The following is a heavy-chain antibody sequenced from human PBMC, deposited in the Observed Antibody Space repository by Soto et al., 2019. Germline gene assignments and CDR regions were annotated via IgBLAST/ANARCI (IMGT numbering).Heavy chain of an antibody. CDR3: ARDRGSGYFEY. V-gene: IGHV4-59*01. J-gene: IGHJ4*02. D-gene: IGHD3-10*01. CDR1: GGSIGTYY. CDR2: TYYSGST. Sequence: QVQLQASGPGLVKPAETLSLTCSVSGGSIGTYYWSWIRQPPGKGLEWIGSTYYSGSTNYIPSLKSRVTMSVDTSKKRFSLKLSSVTAADTAVCYGARDRGSGYFEYWGQGRLVTVSS.